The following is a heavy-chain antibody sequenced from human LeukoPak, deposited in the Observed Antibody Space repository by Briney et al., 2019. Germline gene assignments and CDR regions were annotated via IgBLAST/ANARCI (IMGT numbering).Heavy chain of an antibody. J-gene: IGHJ4*02. Sequence: TAGSLRLSCAASGFTFSTYNMTWVRQAPGKGLEWVSSITSGGGYTYYADSVKGRFTTSRDNAKNSLSLRLDSLRAEDTAVYYCARGHYDVLTSSYKWTPDYWGQGTLVTVSS. CDR1: GFTFSTYN. V-gene: IGHV3-21*06. CDR3: ARGHYDVLTSSYKWTPDY. CDR2: ITSGGGYT. D-gene: IGHD3-9*01.